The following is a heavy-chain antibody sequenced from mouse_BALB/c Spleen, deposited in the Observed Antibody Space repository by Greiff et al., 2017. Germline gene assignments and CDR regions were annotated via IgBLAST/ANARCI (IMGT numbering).Heavy chain of an antibody. D-gene: IGHD2-14*01. V-gene: IGHV3-8*02. Sequence: EVQLQESGPSLVKPSQTLSLTCSVTGDSITSGYWNWIRKFPGNKLEYMGYISYSGSTYYNPSLKSRISITRDTSKNQYYLQLNSVTTEDTATYYCARRSYYRYPYYAMDYWGQGTSVTVSS. CDR2: ISYSGST. CDR1: GDSITSGY. CDR3: ARRSYYRYPYYAMDY. J-gene: IGHJ4*01.